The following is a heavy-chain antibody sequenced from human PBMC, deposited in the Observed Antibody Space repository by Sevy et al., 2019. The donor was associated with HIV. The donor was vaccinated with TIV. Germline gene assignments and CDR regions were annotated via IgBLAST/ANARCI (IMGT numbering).Heavy chain of an antibody. Sequence: SETLSLTCTVSGGSISSSSYYWGWIRQPPGKGLEWIGSMYYSGSTYYNPSLKSRVTISVDTSKNQFSLKLSSVTAADTVVYYCARLRFLERYYYLDVWGKGTTVTVSS. CDR3: ARLRFLERYYYLDV. V-gene: IGHV4-39*01. CDR2: MYYSGST. D-gene: IGHD3-3*01. J-gene: IGHJ6*03. CDR1: GGSISSSSYY.